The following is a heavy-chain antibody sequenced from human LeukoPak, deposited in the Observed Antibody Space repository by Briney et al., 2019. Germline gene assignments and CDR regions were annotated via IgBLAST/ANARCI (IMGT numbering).Heavy chain of an antibody. Sequence: ASVKVSCKASGSTFTSYDINWVRQATGQGLEWMGWMNPNSSNTGYAQKFQGRVTMTRNTSISTAYMELSRVRSEDTAVYDYARVPNWFYRWGQRSLVTV. J-gene: IGHJ5*02. CDR3: ARVPNWFYR. V-gene: IGHV1-8*01. CDR2: MNPNSSNT. CDR1: GSTFTSYD.